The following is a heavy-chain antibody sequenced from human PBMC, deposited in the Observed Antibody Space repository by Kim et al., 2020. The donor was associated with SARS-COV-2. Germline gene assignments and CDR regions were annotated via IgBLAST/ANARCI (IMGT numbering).Heavy chain of an antibody. CDR1: GYSLTSYW. CDR2: IDPSDSYT. V-gene: IGHV5-10-1*01. CDR3: ARLDQGDSSGYYNYYYYGMDV. Sequence: GESLKISCKGSGYSLTSYWISWVRQMPGKGLEWMGRIDPSDSYTNYSPSFQGHVTISADKSISTAYLQWSSLKASDTAMYYCARLDQGDSSGYYNYYYYGMDVWGQGTTVTVSS. D-gene: IGHD3-22*01. J-gene: IGHJ6*02.